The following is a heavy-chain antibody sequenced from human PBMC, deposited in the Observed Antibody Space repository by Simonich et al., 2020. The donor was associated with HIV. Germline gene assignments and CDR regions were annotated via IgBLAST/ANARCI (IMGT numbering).Heavy chain of an antibody. CDR1: GGSFSGYY. CDR2: INHSGTT. D-gene: IGHD4-17*01. V-gene: IGHV4-34*01. Sequence: QVQLQQWGAGLLKPSETLSLTCAVYGGSFSGYYWSWIRQPPGKGLEWFGEINHSGTTNYNPSRKSRVTISVDTSKNQFSLKRSSVTAADTAVYYCARRHPTTVTTPYFDYWGQGTLVTVSS. J-gene: IGHJ4*02. CDR3: ARRHPTTVTTPYFDY.